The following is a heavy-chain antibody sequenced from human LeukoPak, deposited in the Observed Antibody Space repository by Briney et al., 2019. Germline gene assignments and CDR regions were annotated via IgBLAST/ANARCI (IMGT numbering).Heavy chain of an antibody. D-gene: IGHD3-3*01. Sequence: GGSLRLSCAASGFTFSSYSMNWVRQAPGKGLEWVSYISSSSSTIYYADSVKGRFTISRDDAKNSLYLQMNSLRAEDTAVYYCARDVQYYDFWSGYSDYWGQGTLVTVSS. V-gene: IGHV3-48*01. J-gene: IGHJ4*02. CDR2: ISSSSSTI. CDR1: GFTFSSYS. CDR3: ARDVQYYDFWSGYSDY.